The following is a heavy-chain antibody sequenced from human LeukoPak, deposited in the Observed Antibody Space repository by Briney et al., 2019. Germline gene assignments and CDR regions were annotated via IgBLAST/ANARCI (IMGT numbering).Heavy chain of an antibody. CDR2: IYPGGTT. CDR1: GGSITTYY. D-gene: IGHD1-26*01. V-gene: IGHV4-59*08. CDR3: ARQVGSSRIDY. J-gene: IGHJ4*02. Sequence: SETLSLTCTVSGGSITTYYWSWIRQSPGKGLEWIGYIYPGGTTSYNPSLTSRVTISLDRSRSQFSLKLSSVTAADTAVYYCARQVGSSRIDYWGQGTLVTVSS.